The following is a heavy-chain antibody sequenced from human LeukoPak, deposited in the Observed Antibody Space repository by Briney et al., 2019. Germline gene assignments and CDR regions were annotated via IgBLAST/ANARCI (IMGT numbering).Heavy chain of an antibody. CDR3: AKAPVTTCRGAFCYPFDY. D-gene: IGHD2-15*01. Sequence: GGTLRLSCAASGFTFIDYAMSWVRQAPGKGLEWVSAISDTGNTYHADSVKGRFTISRDSSKNTLFLQMNRLRPEDAAVYYCAKAPVTTCRGAFCYPFDYWGLGTLVTVSS. V-gene: IGHV3-23*01. CDR1: GFTFIDYA. J-gene: IGHJ4*02. CDR2: ISDTGNT.